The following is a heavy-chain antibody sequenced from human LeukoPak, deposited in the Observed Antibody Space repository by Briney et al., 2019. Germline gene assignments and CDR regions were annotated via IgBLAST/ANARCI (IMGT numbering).Heavy chain of an antibody. CDR3: ARAKPLGSYYYYGMDV. CDR2: INSDGSST. D-gene: IGHD3-16*02. Sequence: GGSLRLSCAASGFTFGSYWMHWVRQAPGKGLVWVSRINSDGSSTSYADSVKGRFTISRDNAKNTLYLQMNSLRAEDTAVYYCARAKPLGSYYYYGMDVWGQGTTVTVSS. V-gene: IGHV3-74*01. J-gene: IGHJ6*02. CDR1: GFTFGSYW.